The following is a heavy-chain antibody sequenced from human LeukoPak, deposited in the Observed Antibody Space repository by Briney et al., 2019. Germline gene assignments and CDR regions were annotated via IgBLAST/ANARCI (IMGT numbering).Heavy chain of an antibody. CDR1: GGSMNNYY. CDR2: IYYSGST. Sequence: PSETLSLTCTVSGGSMNNYYWTWIRQPPGKGLEWIRYIYYSGSTNYNPPLKSRVTMSVDTSKNQFSLKLSSVTAADKAVYYCARGTYGDSRNGFDPWGQGTLVTVSS. CDR3: ARGTYGDSRNGFDP. V-gene: IGHV4-59*01. D-gene: IGHD4-17*01. J-gene: IGHJ5*02.